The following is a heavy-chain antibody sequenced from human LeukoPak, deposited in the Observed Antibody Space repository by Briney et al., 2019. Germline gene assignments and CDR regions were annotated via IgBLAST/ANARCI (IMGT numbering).Heavy chain of an antibody. CDR3: ARSGKDSY. Sequence: SETLSLTCTVSGGSISSYYWSWIRQPPGKGLEWIGYIYYSGSTNYNPSLKSRVTISVDTSKNQFSLKLSSVTAADTAVYYCARSGKDSYWGQGTLVTVSS. J-gene: IGHJ4*02. CDR1: GGSISSYY. CDR2: IYYSGST. V-gene: IGHV4-59*08. D-gene: IGHD1-1*01.